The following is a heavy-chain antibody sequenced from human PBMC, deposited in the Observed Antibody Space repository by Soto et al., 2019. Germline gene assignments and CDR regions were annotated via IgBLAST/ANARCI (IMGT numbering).Heavy chain of an antibody. J-gene: IGHJ4*02. CDR1: GYMFTGYY. D-gene: IGHD2-15*01. CDR3: ARKVATFIFDY. CDR2: INPDTGGT. Sequence: ASVKVSCKASGYMFTGYYMHWVRQAPGQGLEWMGWINPDTGGTNYEQKFQGRVTMTRDASISTAYMELNRLTSDDTAVYFCARKVATFIFDYWGQGTLVTVSS. V-gene: IGHV1-2*02.